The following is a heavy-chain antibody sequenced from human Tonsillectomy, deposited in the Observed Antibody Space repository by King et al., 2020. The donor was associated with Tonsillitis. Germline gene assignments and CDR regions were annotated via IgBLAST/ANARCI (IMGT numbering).Heavy chain of an antibody. Sequence: EVQLVESGGGLVQPGRSLRLSCPASGFTFGGYTMNWFRQAPGKGLEWVGFIRSKANGGTTEYAASVKGRLTTSRDDSKSIAYLQMNSLKTEATAVYYCTRVVDTDMGHIDYWGQGTLVTVSS. D-gene: IGHD5-18*01. V-gene: IGHV3-49*03. CDR1: GFTFGGYT. CDR3: TRVVDTDMGHIDY. CDR2: IRSKANGGTT. J-gene: IGHJ4*02.